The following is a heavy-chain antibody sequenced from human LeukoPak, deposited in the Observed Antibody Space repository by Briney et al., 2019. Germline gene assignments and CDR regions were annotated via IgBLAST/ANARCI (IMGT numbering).Heavy chain of an antibody. V-gene: IGHV5-51*01. CDR3: ARRRDLYSGSYYPFDY. J-gene: IGHJ4*02. Sequence: GESLKISCKGSGYNFTNYWIGWVRQTPGKGLEWMGIIYPGDSDTRYSPSFQGQVTISVDKSISTAYLQWSSLKASDTAMYYCARRRDLYSGSYYPFDYWGQGTLVTVSS. CDR2: IYPGDSDT. D-gene: IGHD1-26*01. CDR1: GYNFTNYW.